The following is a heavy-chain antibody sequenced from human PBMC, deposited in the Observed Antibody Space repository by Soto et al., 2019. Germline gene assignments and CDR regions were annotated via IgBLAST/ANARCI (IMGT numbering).Heavy chain of an antibody. V-gene: IGHV1-18*01. CDR2: ISAYNGNT. J-gene: IGHJ4*02. Sequence: ASVKVSCKASGYTFTSYGISWVRQAPGQGLEWMGWISAYNGNTNYAQKLQGRVTMTTDTSTSTAYMELRSLRSDDTAMYYCARTYSSGFYFDYWGQGTLVTVSS. CDR3: ARTYSSGFYFDY. D-gene: IGHD6-19*01. CDR1: GYTFTSYG.